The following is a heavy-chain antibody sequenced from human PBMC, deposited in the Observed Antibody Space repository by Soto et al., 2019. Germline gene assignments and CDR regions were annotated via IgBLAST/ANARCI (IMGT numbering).Heavy chain of an antibody. CDR2: ISYGGST. D-gene: IGHD3-9*01. CDR1: GDSISSYY. J-gene: IGHJ3*01. CDR3: ARDQTGSPNFDRAFDV. V-gene: IGHV4-59*01. Sequence: SETLSLTCTVSGDSISSYYWSWIRQPPGKGLEWIGYISYGGSTDYNPSLKSRVTMSVDTSNNQFSLKLSSVTAADTAVYYCARDQTGSPNFDRAFDVWGQGTMVTVSS.